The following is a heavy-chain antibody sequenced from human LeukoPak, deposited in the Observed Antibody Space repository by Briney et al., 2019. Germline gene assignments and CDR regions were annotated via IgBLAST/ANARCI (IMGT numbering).Heavy chain of an antibody. J-gene: IGHJ4*02. Sequence: GGSLRLSCAASGFTFSTYNLHWVRQTPGRGLEWLAVVSYDGRNVFYGDSVKGRFTISRDSSKSTVYLQMNSLRAEDTALYYCAREHVTGWFDYWGQGTLVTVFS. CDR3: AREHVTGWFDY. V-gene: IGHV3-30*01. D-gene: IGHD6-19*01. CDR1: GFTFSTYN. CDR2: VSYDGRNV.